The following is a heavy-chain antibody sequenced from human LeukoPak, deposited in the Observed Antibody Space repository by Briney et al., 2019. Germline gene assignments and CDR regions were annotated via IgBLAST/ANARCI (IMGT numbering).Heavy chain of an antibody. J-gene: IGHJ5*02. D-gene: IGHD6-19*01. CDR2: ISDSGTTI. Sequence: GGSLRLSCAASGFTFSSYEMNWVRQAPGKGLEWISYISDSGTTINYADSVKGRFTISRDNAKNSLYLQMSSLRAEGTAVYYCVRDHSGWSLDPWGQGTLVTVSS. V-gene: IGHV3-48*03. CDR1: GFTFSSYE. CDR3: VRDHSGWSLDP.